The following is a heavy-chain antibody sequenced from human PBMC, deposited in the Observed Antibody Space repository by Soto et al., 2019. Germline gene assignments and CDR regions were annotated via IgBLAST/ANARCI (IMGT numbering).Heavy chain of an antibody. J-gene: IGHJ4*02. Sequence: GASVKVSCKASGYTFTSYYMHWVRQAPGQGLEWMGIINPSGGSTSYAQKFQGRVTMTRDTSTSTVYMGLSSLRSEDTAVYYCARDWAAAVHFDYWGQGTLVTVSS. CDR2: INPSGGST. V-gene: IGHV1-46*01. CDR3: ARDWAAAVHFDY. CDR1: GYTFTSYY. D-gene: IGHD6-13*01.